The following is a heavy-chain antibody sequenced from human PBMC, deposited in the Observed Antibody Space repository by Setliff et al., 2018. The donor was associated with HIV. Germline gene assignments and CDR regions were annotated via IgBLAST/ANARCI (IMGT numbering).Heavy chain of an antibody. CDR2: INVNSGGT. CDR1: GYSFTTYA. CDR3: AREGSPIYYFDY. V-gene: IGHV1-2*02. D-gene: IGHD3-10*01. Sequence: ASVKVSCKASGYSFTTYAISWVRQAPGQGLEWMGWINVNSGGTKYAQKFQGRVTMTRDTSIGTAYMEVSSLRSDDTAVYYCAREGSPIYYFDYWSQGTLVTVSS. J-gene: IGHJ4*02.